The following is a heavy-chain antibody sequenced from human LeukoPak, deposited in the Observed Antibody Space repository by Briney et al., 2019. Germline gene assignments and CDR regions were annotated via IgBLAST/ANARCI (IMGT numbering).Heavy chain of an antibody. CDR3: ARGGPQTGTTWYMDV. V-gene: IGHV3-23*01. J-gene: IGHJ6*03. D-gene: IGHD1-1*01. Sequence: GGSLRLSCAASGFTFSSYAMSWVRQAPGKGLEWVSAISGSGGSTYYADSVKGRFTISRDNAKNSLYLQINSLRAEDTAVYYCARGGPQTGTTWYMDVWGKGTTVTVSS. CDR1: GFTFSSYA. CDR2: ISGSGGST.